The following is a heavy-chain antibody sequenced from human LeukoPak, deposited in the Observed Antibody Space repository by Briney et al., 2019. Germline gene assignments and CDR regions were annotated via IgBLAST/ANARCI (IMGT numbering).Heavy chain of an antibody. D-gene: IGHD3-22*01. CDR1: GDSISSYNYY. J-gene: IGHJ3*02. Sequence: SETLSLTCTVSGDSISSYNYYWGWIRQPPGKGLEWIGSIYHSGSTYYNPSLKSRVTISVDTSKSQFSLRLSSVTAADTAVYYCAREDSSVSDDAFDIWGQGTMVTVSS. CDR3: AREDSSVSDDAFDI. CDR2: IYHSGST. V-gene: IGHV4-39*02.